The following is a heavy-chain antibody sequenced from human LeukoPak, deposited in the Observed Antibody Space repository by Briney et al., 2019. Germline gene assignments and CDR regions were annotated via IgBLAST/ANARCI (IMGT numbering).Heavy chain of an antibody. CDR2: TYYRSQWYY. CDR3: VRGNYNFDY. CDR1: GESVSSTGAS. V-gene: IGHV6-1*01. D-gene: IGHD5-24*01. Sequence: SQTLSLTCAISGESVSSTGASWNWIRQSPSRGLEWLGRTYYRSQWYYEYALSVKSRIIVAPDTSKNQFSLQLNSVTPEDTAVYYCVRGNYNFDYWGQGSLVTVSS. J-gene: IGHJ4*02.